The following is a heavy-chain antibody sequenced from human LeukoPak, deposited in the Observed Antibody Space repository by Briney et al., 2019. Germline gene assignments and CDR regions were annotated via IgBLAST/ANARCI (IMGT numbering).Heavy chain of an antibody. V-gene: IGHV3-74*01. CDR3: ARDYGGSKDV. CDR1: GFTINNSW. J-gene: IGHJ6*04. Sequence: GGSLRLSCAASGFTINNSWMHWVRQAPGKGLVWVSRINSDGSSTSYEDSVKGRFTISRDNAKNTLYLQMNSLRVEDTAVYYCARDYGGSKDVWGKGTTVTVSS. CDR2: INSDGSST. D-gene: IGHD4-23*01.